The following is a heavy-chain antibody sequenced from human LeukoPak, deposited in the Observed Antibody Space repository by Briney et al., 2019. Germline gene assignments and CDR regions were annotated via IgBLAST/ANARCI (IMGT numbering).Heavy chain of an antibody. CDR2: ISAYNGNT. V-gene: IGHV1-18*01. Sequence: ASVKVSCKASGYTFTSYGISWVRQAPGQGLEWMGWISAYNGNTNYAQKVQGRVTMTTDTSTSTVYMELRSVRSDDTAVYYCARDRRWLPNAPDYWGQGTLVTVSS. D-gene: IGHD5-24*01. J-gene: IGHJ4*02. CDR1: GYTFTSYG. CDR3: ARDRRWLPNAPDY.